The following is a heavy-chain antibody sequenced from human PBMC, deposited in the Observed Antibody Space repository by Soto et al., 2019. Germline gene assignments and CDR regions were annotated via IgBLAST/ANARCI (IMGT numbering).Heavy chain of an antibody. Sequence: ASVKVSCKASGYTFTSYGISWVRQAPGQGLEWMGWISAYNGNTNYAQKLQGRVTMTTDTSTSTAYMELRSLRSDDTAVYYCAREQSTTLRYFDSFRYYYGMDVWGQGTTVTVSS. J-gene: IGHJ6*02. CDR2: ISAYNGNT. CDR1: GYTFTSYG. D-gene: IGHD3-9*01. V-gene: IGHV1-18*01. CDR3: AREQSTTLRYFDSFRYYYGMDV.